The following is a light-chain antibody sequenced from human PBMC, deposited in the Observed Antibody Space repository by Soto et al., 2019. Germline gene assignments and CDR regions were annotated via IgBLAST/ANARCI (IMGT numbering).Light chain of an antibody. CDR2: SAS. CDR1: QGISSY. J-gene: IGKJ4*01. CDR3: QQYYSYLLN. Sequence: IQFTQSPCVLSESILDRVTITLLVSQGISSYLNWYRQKPGKVPKLLIYSASNLQSGVPSRFSGSGSGTDFTLTISCLQSEDFATYYCQQYYSYLLNCGGGTKVDIK. V-gene: IGKV1-27*01.